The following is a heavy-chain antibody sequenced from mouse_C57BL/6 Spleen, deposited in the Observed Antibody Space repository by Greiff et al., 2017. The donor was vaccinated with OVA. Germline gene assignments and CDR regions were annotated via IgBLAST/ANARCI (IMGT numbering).Heavy chain of an antibody. CDR3: ARAGTVVAMDY. Sequence: EVKLMESGPGLVKPSQSLSLTCSVTGYSITSGYYWNWIRQFPGNKLEWMGYISYDGSNNYNPSLKNRISITRDTSKNQFFLKLNSVTTEDTATYYCARAGTVVAMDYWGQGTSVTVSS. D-gene: IGHD4-1*01. CDR2: ISYDGSN. CDR1: GYSITSGYY. J-gene: IGHJ4*01. V-gene: IGHV3-6*01.